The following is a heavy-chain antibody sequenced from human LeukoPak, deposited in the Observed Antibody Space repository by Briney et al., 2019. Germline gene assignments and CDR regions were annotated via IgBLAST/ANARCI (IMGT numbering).Heavy chain of an antibody. CDR1: GFTFSSYA. V-gene: IGHV3-23*01. D-gene: IGHD3-22*01. CDR2: ISGSGGST. CDR3: AKDHYYDSSGYYSYFDY. Sequence: PGGSLRLSCAASGFTFSSYAMSWVRQAPGKGLEWVSAISGSGGSTYYADSVKGRFTISRDNSKKTLYLQMNSLRAEDTAVYYCAKDHYYDSSGYYSYFDYWGQGTLVTVSS. J-gene: IGHJ4*02.